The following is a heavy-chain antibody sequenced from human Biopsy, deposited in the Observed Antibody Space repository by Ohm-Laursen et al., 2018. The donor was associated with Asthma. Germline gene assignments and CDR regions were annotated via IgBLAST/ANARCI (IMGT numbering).Heavy chain of an antibody. Sequence: SLRLSCAASGFTFSDYYMSWIRQAPGKGLEWVSYISSSGSTIYYADSVKGRFTISRDNAKNSLYLQMNSLGAEDTAVYYCAREGVNYYDSSGYLEYWGQGTLVTVSS. CDR3: AREGVNYYDSSGYLEY. V-gene: IGHV3-11*01. CDR2: ISSSGSTI. J-gene: IGHJ4*02. CDR1: GFTFSDYY. D-gene: IGHD3-22*01.